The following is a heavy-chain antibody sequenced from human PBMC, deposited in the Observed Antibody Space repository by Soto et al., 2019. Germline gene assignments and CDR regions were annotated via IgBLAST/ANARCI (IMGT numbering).Heavy chain of an antibody. CDR3: ASFKMRIYYFDY. CDR1: GGSISSSSYY. Sequence: SETLSLTCTVSGGSISSSSYYWGWIRQPPGKGLEWIGSIYYSGSTYYNPSLKSRVTISVDTSKNQFSLKLSSVTAADTAVYYCASFKMRIYYFDYWGQGTLVTVSS. CDR2: IYYSGST. J-gene: IGHJ4*02. V-gene: IGHV4-39*01. D-gene: IGHD2-15*01.